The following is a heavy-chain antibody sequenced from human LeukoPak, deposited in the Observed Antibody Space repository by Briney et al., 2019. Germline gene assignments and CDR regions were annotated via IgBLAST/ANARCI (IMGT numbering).Heavy chain of an antibody. CDR1: GFTLSDYY. V-gene: IGHV3-11*01. J-gene: IGHJ4*02. CDR3: ARRRDFIDY. D-gene: IGHD3/OR15-3a*01. CDR2: SSSSGSTI. Sequence: AGSLRLSCAASGFTLSDYYMSWIRQAPGKGLEWDSDSSSSGSTIYYADSVKGRFAISRDNAKNSLYLQMNSLRAEDTAVYYCARRRDFIDYWGQGTLVTVSS.